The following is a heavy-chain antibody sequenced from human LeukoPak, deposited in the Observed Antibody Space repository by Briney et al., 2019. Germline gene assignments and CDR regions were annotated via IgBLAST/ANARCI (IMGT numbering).Heavy chain of an antibody. V-gene: IGHV5-51*01. CDR1: GYSFTSYW. Sequence: GESLKVSCKGSGYSFTSYWIGWVRQMPGKGLEWMGIIYPGDSDTRYSPSFQGQVTISADKSISTAYLQWSSLKASDTAMYYCARQFGSSYDILTGPNGYFDYWGQGTLVTVSS. D-gene: IGHD3-9*01. CDR3: ARQFGSSYDILTGPNGYFDY. J-gene: IGHJ4*02. CDR2: IYPGDSDT.